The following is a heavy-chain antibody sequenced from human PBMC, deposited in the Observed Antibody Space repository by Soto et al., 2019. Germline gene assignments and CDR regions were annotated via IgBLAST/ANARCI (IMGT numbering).Heavy chain of an antibody. Sequence: SETLSLTCTVSGGSISSGDYCWSWIRQPPGKGLEWIGYIYYSGSTYYNPSLKSRVTISVDTSKNQFSLKLSSVTAADTAVYYCARGPYYYDSSGYPDYWGQGTLVTVSS. J-gene: IGHJ4*02. CDR3: ARGPYYYDSSGYPDY. D-gene: IGHD3-22*01. CDR1: GGSISSGDYC. V-gene: IGHV4-30-4*01. CDR2: IYYSGST.